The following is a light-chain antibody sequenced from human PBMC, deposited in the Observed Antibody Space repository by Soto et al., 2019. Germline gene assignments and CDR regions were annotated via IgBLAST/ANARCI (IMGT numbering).Light chain of an antibody. V-gene: IGKV1-9*01. Sequence: DLQLTQSPSFLSASIGDRVTIXXRARQGISSYLAWYQQKPGKAPKLXXYAASTLQSGVPSRFSGSGSGTEFTLTISSLQPEDFATYYCQQSYSTPPVTFGQGTKVDIK. CDR3: QQSYSTPPVT. J-gene: IGKJ1*01. CDR1: QGISSY. CDR2: AAS.